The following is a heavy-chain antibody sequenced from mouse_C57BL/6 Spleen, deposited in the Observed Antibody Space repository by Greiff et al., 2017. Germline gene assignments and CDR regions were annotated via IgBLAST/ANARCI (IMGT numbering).Heavy chain of an antibody. Sequence: EVKLMESGPGLVKPSQSLSLTCSVTGYSITSGYNWNWIRQFPGNKLEWMGYISYDGSNNYNPSLKNRISITRDTSKNQSFLKLNSVTTEDTATYYCARGDYAAYAMDYWGQGTSVTVSS. CDR1: GYSITSGYN. CDR2: ISYDGSN. CDR3: ARGDYAAYAMDY. J-gene: IGHJ4*01. V-gene: IGHV3-6*01. D-gene: IGHD2-4*01.